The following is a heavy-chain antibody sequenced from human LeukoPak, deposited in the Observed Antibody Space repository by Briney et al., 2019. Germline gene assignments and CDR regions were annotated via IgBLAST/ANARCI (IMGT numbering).Heavy chain of an antibody. CDR3: TRDLYSYGFDY. CDR2: IRSKAYGGTT. V-gene: IGHV3-49*04. D-gene: IGHD5-18*01. Sequence: GGFLRLSCTASGFTFGDYAMSWVRQAPGKGLEWVGFIRSKAYGGTTEYAASVKGRFTISRDDSKSIAYLQMNSLKTEDTAVYYCTRDLYSYGFDYWGQGTLVTVSS. CDR1: GFTFGDYA. J-gene: IGHJ4*02.